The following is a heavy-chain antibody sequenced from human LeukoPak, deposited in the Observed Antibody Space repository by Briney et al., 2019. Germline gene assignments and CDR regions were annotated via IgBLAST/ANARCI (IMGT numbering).Heavy chain of an antibody. D-gene: IGHD5-12*01. CDR2: MNPNSGNT. Sequence: ASVKVSCKASGYTFTSYDINWVRQATGQGLEWMGWMNPNSGNTGYAQKFQGRVTMTRNTSISTAYMELSSLRSEETAVYYCARSLELRLRRQPRGFDYWGQGTLVTVSS. CDR3: ARSLELRLRRQPRGFDY. CDR1: GYTFTSYD. J-gene: IGHJ4*02. V-gene: IGHV1-8*01.